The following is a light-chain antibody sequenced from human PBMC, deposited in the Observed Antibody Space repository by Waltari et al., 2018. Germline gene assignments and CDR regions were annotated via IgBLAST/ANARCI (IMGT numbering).Light chain of an antibody. CDR1: SSHIQNNY. V-gene: IGLV1-47*01. CDR2: RTN. J-gene: IGLJ1*01. CDR3: AAWDDSLSGLYV. Sequence: QSVLTQPPSASGTPGQRVTISCSGSSSHIQNNYVYWYPQLPGTTPKLLIYRTNQRPSGVPDRFSGSKSGTSASLAISGLRSEDEADYYCAAWDDSLSGLYVFGTGTKVTVL.